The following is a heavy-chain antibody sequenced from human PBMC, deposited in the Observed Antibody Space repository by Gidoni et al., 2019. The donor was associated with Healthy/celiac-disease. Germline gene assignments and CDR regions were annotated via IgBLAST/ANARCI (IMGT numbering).Heavy chain of an antibody. J-gene: IGHJ6*02. V-gene: IGHV4-59*01. Sequence: QVQLQESGPGLVKPSETLSLTCTASGGSISSYYWSWIRQPPGKGLEWIGYIYYSGSTNYNPSLKSRVTISVDTSKNQFSLKLSSVTAADTAVYYCASGEYYYGMDVWGQGTTVTVSS. CDR2: IYYSGST. D-gene: IGHD3-3*01. CDR3: ASGEYYYGMDV. CDR1: GGSISSYY.